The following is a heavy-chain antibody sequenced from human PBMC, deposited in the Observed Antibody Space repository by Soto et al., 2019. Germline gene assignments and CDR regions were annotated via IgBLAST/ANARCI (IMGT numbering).Heavy chain of an antibody. CDR1: GFTFSSYS. V-gene: IGHV3-21*01. J-gene: IGHJ3*02. D-gene: IGHD3-10*01. CDR2: ISSSSSYI. CDR3: ARDALRGFRVDERGNDAFDI. Sequence: GGSLRLSCAASGFTFSSYSMNWVRQAPGKGLEWVSSISSSSSYIYYADSVKGRFTISRDNAKNSLYLQMNNLRAEDTAVYYCARDALRGFRVDERGNDAFDIWGQGTMVTVSS.